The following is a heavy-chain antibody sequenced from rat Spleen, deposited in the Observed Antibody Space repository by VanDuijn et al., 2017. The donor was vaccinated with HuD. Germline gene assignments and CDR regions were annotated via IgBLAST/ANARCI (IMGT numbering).Heavy chain of an antibody. D-gene: IGHD1-11*01. CDR2: INSEGTT. J-gene: IGHJ2*01. Sequence: EVQLQESGPGLVKPSQSLSLTCSVTGYSITSSYRCNWIRKFPGNKLEWMGYINSEGTTNYNPTLKSRISITRDTSKNQFFLQVTSVTTEDTATYYCARRHYGYTDYFDYWGQGVMVTVSS. V-gene: IGHV3-3*01. CDR1: GYSITSSYR. CDR3: ARRHYGYTDYFDY.